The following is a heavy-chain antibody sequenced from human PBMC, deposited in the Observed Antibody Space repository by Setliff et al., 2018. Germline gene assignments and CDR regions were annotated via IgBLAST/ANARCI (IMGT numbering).Heavy chain of an antibody. Sequence: SETLSLTCTVSGGSITSGSFYWSWIRQPAGKKLEWIGRIHASGSPDYNPSFKGRVTISRDTSTNQFSLKLGSVTAADTAVYYCARERYFDWFFEDWGHGTLVTSPQ. CDR2: IHASGSP. CDR1: GGSITSGSFY. V-gene: IGHV4-61*02. CDR3: ARERYFDWFFED. D-gene: IGHD3-9*01. J-gene: IGHJ4*01.